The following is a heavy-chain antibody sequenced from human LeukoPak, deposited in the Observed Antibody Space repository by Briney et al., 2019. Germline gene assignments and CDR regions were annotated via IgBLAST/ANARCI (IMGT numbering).Heavy chain of an antibody. V-gene: IGHV3-7*03. CDR2: IKQDGSEK. J-gene: IGHJ6*04. D-gene: IGHD3-10*01. CDR3: ARNPPPSMVRGVIIFDYYGMDV. Sequence: GGSLRLSCAASGFTFSSYWMSWVRQAPGKGLEWVANIKQDGSEKYYVDSVKGRFTISRDNAKNSLYLQMNSLRAEDTAVYYCARNPPPSMVRGVIIFDYYGMDVWGKGTTVTVSS. CDR1: GFTFSSYW.